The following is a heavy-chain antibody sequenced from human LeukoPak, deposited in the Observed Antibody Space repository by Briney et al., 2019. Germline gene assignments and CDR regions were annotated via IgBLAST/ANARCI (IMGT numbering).Heavy chain of an antibody. Sequence: GGSLRLSCAASGFTFSSYEMNWARQAPGKGLEWVSYISSSGSTIYYADSVKGRFTISRDNAKNSLYLQMNSLRAEDTAVYYCARDILRGSGSYYSPAFDYWGQGTLVTVSS. CDR3: ARDILRGSGSYYSPAFDY. J-gene: IGHJ4*02. CDR1: GFTFSSYE. V-gene: IGHV3-48*03. D-gene: IGHD3-10*01. CDR2: ISSSGSTI.